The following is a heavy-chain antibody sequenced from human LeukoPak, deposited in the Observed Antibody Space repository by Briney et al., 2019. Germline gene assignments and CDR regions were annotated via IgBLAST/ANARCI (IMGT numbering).Heavy chain of an antibody. Sequence: GGSLRLSCAASGFTFSSYAMSWVRQAPGKGLEWVSAISGSGGSTYYADSVKGRFTISRDNAKNSLYLQMNSLRAEDTAVYYCARDTVDGDYIPYGMDVWGQGTTVTVSS. CDR2: ISGSGGST. V-gene: IGHV3-23*01. CDR3: ARDTVDGDYIPYGMDV. D-gene: IGHD4-17*01. J-gene: IGHJ6*02. CDR1: GFTFSSYA.